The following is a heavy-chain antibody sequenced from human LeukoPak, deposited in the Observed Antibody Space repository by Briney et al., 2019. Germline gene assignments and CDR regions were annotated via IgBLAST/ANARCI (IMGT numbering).Heavy chain of an antibody. CDR1: GYTFTGYY. D-gene: IGHD6-13*01. J-gene: IGHJ4*02. CDR2: ISTYSGNT. CDR3: ARVGAAPGHFDY. Sequence: ASVKVSCKASGYTFTGYYMHWVRQAPGQGLERMGWISTYSGNTNYAHNLQGRITVTTETSTSTAYMELRSLRSDDTAVYYCARVGAAPGHFDYWGQGTQLTVSS. V-gene: IGHV1-18*04.